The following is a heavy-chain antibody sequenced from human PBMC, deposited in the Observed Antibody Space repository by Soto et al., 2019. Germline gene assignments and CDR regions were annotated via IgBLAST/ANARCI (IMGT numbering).Heavy chain of an antibody. CDR1: GGTFNSHT. CDR2: VVPLLGIE. D-gene: IGHD2-15*01. V-gene: IGHV1-69*02. Sequence: QVQLVQSGAKVKRPGSSVKVSCKASGGTFNSHTINWVRQAPGQGLEWVGRVVPLLGIESHPQKFKDRLTFTADTSTGSVFMELSNLRSEDTAVYYCAGVRPEKDVVPVPRQHFDSWGLGTLLTVSS. CDR3: AGVRPEKDVVPVPRQHFDS. J-gene: IGHJ4*02.